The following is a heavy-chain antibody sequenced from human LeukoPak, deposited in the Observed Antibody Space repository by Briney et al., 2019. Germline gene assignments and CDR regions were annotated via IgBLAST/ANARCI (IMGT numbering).Heavy chain of an antibody. CDR3: ARVGADGSGRPSGPFYYYGMDV. V-gene: IGHV3-7*03. Sequence: PGGSLRLSCAASGFTFSSYWMSWVHQAPGKGLEWVANIKQDGSEKYYVDSVKGRFTISRDNAKNSLYLQMNSLRAEDTAVYYCARVGADGSGRPSGPFYYYGMDVWGKGTTVTVSS. CDR2: IKQDGSEK. D-gene: IGHD3-10*01. J-gene: IGHJ6*04. CDR1: GFTFSSYW.